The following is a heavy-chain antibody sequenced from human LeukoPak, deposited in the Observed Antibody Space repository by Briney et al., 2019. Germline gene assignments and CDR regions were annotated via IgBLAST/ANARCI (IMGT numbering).Heavy chain of an antibody. V-gene: IGHV4-59*01. CDR1: GGSISSYY. J-gene: IGHJ6*03. D-gene: IGHD5-18*01. CDR3: ARVDVDTAMSPDYYYMDV. CDR2: IYYSGST. Sequence: PSETMSLTCTVSGGSISSYYWSWIRQPPGKGLEWIGYIYYSGSTNYNPSLKSRVTISVDTSKNQFSLKLSSVTAADTAVYYCARVDVDTAMSPDYYYMDVWGKGTTVTVSS.